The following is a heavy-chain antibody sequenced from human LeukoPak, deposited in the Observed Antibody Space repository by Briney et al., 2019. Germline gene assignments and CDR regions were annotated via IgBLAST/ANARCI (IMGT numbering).Heavy chain of an antibody. CDR2: IIPIFGTA. J-gene: IGHJ3*02. D-gene: IGHD4-23*01. V-gene: IGHV1-69*05. CDR3: AREAMVVTGGHAFDI. CDR1: GGTFSSYA. Sequence: SVKVSCKASGGTFSSYAISWVRQAPGQGLEWMGRIIPIFGTANYAQKFQGRVTITTDESTSTAYMELSSLRSEDPAVYYCAREAMVVTGGHAFDIWGQGTMVTVSS.